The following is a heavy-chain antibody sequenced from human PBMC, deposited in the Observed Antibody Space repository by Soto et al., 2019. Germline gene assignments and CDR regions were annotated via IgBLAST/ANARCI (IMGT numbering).Heavy chain of an antibody. CDR1: GFTLKSYA. CDR2: ISYDGSNK. Sequence: PGGSLGLPCAASGFTLKSYAMHGFCQTPGKGREGVAVISYDGSNKYYADSGKGRFTIPRDNSKNTLYRQRNSLKAEDTAAHYRARDRVIGYDLGVDYSYYGMDVWGQGTTVTVSS. D-gene: IGHD5-12*01. CDR3: ARDRVIGYDLGVDYSYYGMDV. J-gene: IGHJ6*02. V-gene: IGHV3-30-3*01.